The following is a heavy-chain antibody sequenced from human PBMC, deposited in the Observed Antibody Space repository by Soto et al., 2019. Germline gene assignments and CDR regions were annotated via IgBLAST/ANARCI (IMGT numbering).Heavy chain of an antibody. J-gene: IGHJ3*02. V-gene: IGHV1-18*01. D-gene: IGHD3-3*01. Sequence: ASVKVSCKASGYTFTSYGISWVRQAPGQGLEWMGRISAYNGNTNYAQKLQGRVTMTTDTSTSTAYMELRSLRSDDTAVYYCARDTGITIFGVAVGDAFDIWGQGTMVTVSS. CDR3: ARDTGITIFGVAVGDAFDI. CDR2: ISAYNGNT. CDR1: GYTFTSYG.